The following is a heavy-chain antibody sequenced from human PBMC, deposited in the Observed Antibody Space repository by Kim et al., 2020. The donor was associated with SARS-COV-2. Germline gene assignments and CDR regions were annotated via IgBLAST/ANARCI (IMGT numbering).Heavy chain of an antibody. V-gene: IGHV1-3*01. D-gene: IGHD3-10*01. CDR3: ASSNYYGSGSYLELYYFDY. CDR1: GYTFTSYA. J-gene: IGHJ4*02. Sequence: ASVKVSCKASGYTFTSYAMHWVRQAPGQRLEWMGWINAGNGNTKYSQKFHGRVTITRDTSASTAYMELSSLRSEDTAVYYCASSNYYGSGSYLELYYFDYWGQGTLVTVSS. CDR2: INAGNGNT.